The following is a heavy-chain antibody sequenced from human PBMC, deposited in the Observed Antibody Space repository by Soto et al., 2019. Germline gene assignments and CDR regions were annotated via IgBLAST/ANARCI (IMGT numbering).Heavy chain of an antibody. J-gene: IGHJ5*02. Sequence: PSETLSLTCTVSGGSISSYYWSWIRQPPGKGLEWIGYIYYSGSTNYNPSLKSRVTISVDTSKNQFSLKLSSVTAADTAVYYCARVTRVVVTGAIDNWFDPWGQGTLVTVPS. CDR2: IYYSGST. CDR3: ARVTRVVVTGAIDNWFDP. CDR1: GGSISSYY. D-gene: IGHD2-21*02. V-gene: IGHV4-59*01.